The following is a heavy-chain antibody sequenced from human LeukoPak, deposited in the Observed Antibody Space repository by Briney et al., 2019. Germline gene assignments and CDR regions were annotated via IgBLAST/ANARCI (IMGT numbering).Heavy chain of an antibody. CDR1: GFTFSTYW. Sequence: GGSLRLSSGASGFTFSTYWMHWVRQAPGKGLEWVSVIYSGGSTYYADSVKGRFTISRDNSKNTLYLQMNSLRAEDTAVYYCARIVADAFDIWGQGTMVTVSS. CDR3: ARIVADAFDI. V-gene: IGHV3-53*01. J-gene: IGHJ3*02. CDR2: IYSGGST. D-gene: IGHD1-26*01.